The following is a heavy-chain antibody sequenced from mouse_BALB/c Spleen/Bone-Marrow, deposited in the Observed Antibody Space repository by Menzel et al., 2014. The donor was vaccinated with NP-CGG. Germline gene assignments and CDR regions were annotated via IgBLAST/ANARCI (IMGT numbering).Heavy chain of an antibody. CDR2: IDPANGNT. Sequence: VQLQQSGAELVKPGASVKLSCTASGFNFKDTYMHWVKQRPEQGLEWIGRIDPANGNTKYDPKFQGKASITADTSSNTAYLQLSSLTSEDTAVYYCASCVCGYDFDYWGQGTTLTVSS. CDR1: GFNFKDTY. D-gene: IGHD2-14*01. J-gene: IGHJ2*01. V-gene: IGHV14-3*02. CDR3: ASCVCGYDFDY.